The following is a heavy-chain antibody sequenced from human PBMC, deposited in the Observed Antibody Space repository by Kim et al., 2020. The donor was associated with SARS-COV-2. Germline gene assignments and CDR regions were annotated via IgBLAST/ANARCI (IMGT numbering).Heavy chain of an antibody. D-gene: IGHD6-6*01. V-gene: IGHV4-59*13. J-gene: IGHJ5*02. CDR2: IFYSGST. CDR3: ARDMYMDSSRFFDP. CDR1: GGSISTYY. Sequence: SETLSLTCTVSGGSISTYYWSWIRQPPGKGLQWIGYIFYSGSTNYNPSLKSRVTISVDTSRNQFSLKLSSLTAADTAVYYCARDMYMDSSRFFDPWGQGT.